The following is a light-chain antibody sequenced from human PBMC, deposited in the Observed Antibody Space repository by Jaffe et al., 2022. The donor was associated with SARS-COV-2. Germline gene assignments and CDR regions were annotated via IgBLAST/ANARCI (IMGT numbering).Light chain of an antibody. CDR1: QSVTTVSSTY. V-gene: IGKV3-20*01. CDR2: GAS. CDR3: QHYFNSPKT. Sequence: EIVLTQSPGALSLSPGERATLSCRASQSVTTVSSTYLAWYQQKPGQAPRLLIYGASTRATAIPDRFSGSGSGTDFTLTISGLEPEDFAVYYCQHYFNSPKTFGQGTKVEIK. J-gene: IGKJ1*01.